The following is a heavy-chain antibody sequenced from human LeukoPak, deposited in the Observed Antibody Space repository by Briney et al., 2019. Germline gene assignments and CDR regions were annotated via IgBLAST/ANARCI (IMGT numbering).Heavy chain of an antibody. CDR2: VYHTGTS. D-gene: IGHD5-18*01. Sequence: PSETLSLTCTVSGDSITGYYWTWVRQRPGKGLEWIGYVYHTGTSNYNPSVRSRITMSVDTSKNQYSMKLTSVTAADTAVYFCARALDTWSALDYWGLGTLVTVSS. V-gene: IGHV4-59*01. J-gene: IGHJ4*02. CDR1: GDSITGYY. CDR3: ARALDTWSALDY.